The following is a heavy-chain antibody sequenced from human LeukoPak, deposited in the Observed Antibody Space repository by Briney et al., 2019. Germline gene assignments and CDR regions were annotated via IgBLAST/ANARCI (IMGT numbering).Heavy chain of an antibody. Sequence: PSETLSLTCTVSGGSISTSNYYWGWIRQPPGKGLEWIGYIYYSGSTNYNPSLKSRVTISVDTSKNQFSLKLSSVTAADTAVYYCARVGSSGYYPHWGQGTLVTVSS. CDR2: IYYSGST. CDR3: ARVGSSGYYPH. J-gene: IGHJ1*01. V-gene: IGHV4-61*05. D-gene: IGHD3-22*01. CDR1: GGSISTSNYY.